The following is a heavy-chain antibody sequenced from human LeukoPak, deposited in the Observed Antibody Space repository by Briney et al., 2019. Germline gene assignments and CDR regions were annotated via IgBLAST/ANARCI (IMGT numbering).Heavy chain of an antibody. CDR2: IYSGGST. CDR3: ARGGSYLSAFDI. J-gene: IGHJ3*02. D-gene: IGHD1-26*01. V-gene: IGHV3-53*01. Sequence: PGGSLRLSCAASGFTFSSYAMSWVRQAPGKGLEWVSIIYSGGSTFYADSVKGRFTISRDNSKNTPYLQMNSLRAEDTAVYYCARGGSYLSAFDIWGQGTMVTVSS. CDR1: GFTFSSYA.